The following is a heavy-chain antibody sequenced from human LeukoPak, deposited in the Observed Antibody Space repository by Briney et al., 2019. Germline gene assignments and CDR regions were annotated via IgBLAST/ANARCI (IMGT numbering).Heavy chain of an antibody. J-gene: IGHJ4*02. V-gene: IGHV4-61*02. CDR2: IYTSGST. CDR1: GGSISSGGYY. CDR3: ARHALGVVVPAVPDY. D-gene: IGHD2-2*01. Sequence: SETLSLTCTVSGGSISSGGYYWSWIRQPAGKGLEWIGRIYTSGSTNYNPSLKSRVTISVDTSKNQFSLKLSSVTAADTAVYYCARHALGVVVPAVPDYWGQGTLVTVSS.